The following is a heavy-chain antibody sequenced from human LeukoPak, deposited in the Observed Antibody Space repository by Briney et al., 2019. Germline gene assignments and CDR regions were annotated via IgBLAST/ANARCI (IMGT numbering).Heavy chain of an antibody. CDR3: ARSRVVLYGMDV. V-gene: IGHV1-2*02. J-gene: IGHJ6*02. CDR2: INPNSGGT. D-gene: IGHD3-3*01. CDR1: GYTFTGYY. Sequence: ASVKVSCKASGYTFTGYYKHWVRQAPGQGLEWMGWINPNSGGTNYAQKFQGRVTMTTDTSTSTAYMELRSLRSDDTAVYYCARSRVVLYGMDVWGQGTTVTVSS.